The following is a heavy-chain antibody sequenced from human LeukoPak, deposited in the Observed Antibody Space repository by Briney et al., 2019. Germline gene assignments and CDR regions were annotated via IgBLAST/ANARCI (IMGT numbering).Heavy chain of an antibody. J-gene: IGHJ5*02. Sequence: GGSLRLSCAASGFTFSSYGMHWVRQAPGKGLEWVAVIWYDGSNKYYADSVKGRFTISRDNSKSTLYLQMNSLRAEDTAVYYCARDGITIFGSWFDPWGQGTLVTVSS. CDR2: IWYDGSNK. CDR1: GFTFSSYG. D-gene: IGHD3-3*01. CDR3: ARDGITIFGSWFDP. V-gene: IGHV3-33*01.